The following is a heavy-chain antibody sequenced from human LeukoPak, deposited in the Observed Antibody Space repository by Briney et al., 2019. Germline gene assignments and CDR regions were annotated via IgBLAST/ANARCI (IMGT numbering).Heavy chain of an antibody. CDR1: GFTFSSYS. CDR3: ARGDSSGWSSNPPLD. D-gene: IGHD6-19*01. CDR2: ISSSSSYI. J-gene: IGHJ4*02. Sequence: GGSLRLSCAASGFTFSSYSMNWVRQAPGKGLEWVSSISSSSSYIFYADSVKGRFTISRDNAKNSLYLQMNSLRGGDTAVYYCARGDSSGWSSNPPLDSGQGTLVTVSS. V-gene: IGHV3-21*01.